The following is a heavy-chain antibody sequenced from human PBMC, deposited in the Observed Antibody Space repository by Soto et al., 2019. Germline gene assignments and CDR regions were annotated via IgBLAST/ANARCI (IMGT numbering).Heavy chain of an antibody. CDR1: GFTFSSYG. J-gene: IGHJ4*02. Sequence: ESGGGVVQPGRSLRLSCAASGFTFSSYGMHWVRQAPGKGLEWVAVISYDGSNKYYADSVKGRFTISRDNSKNTLYLQMNSLRAEDTAVYYCAKDSSSPTFDYWGQGTLVTVSS. V-gene: IGHV3-30*18. CDR3: AKDSSSPTFDY. D-gene: IGHD6-6*01. CDR2: ISYDGSNK.